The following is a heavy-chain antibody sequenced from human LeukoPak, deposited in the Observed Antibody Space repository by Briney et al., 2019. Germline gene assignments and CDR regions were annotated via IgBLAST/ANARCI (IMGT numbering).Heavy chain of an antibody. CDR1: GFTFSSYS. J-gene: IGHJ4*02. CDR2: ISSSSNTI. V-gene: IGHV3-48*02. Sequence: GGSLRLSCAASGFTFSSYSMNWVRQAPGKGLEWVSYISSSSNTIYYADSVKGRFTISRDNAKNSLFLQMNSLRDEDTSVYYCARAVTVVTRGGLAFDYWGQGTLVTVSS. D-gene: IGHD2-21*02. CDR3: ARAVTVVTRGGLAFDY.